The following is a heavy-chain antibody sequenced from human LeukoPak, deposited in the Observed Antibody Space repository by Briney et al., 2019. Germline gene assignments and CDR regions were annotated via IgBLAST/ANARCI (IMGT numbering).Heavy chain of an antibody. CDR2: ISDSGGAT. D-gene: IGHD3-10*01. CDR3: AKAVYFGPGTYYFDY. CDR1: GFTFTKSL. Sequence: VGSLRLSCAASGFTFTKSLMTWVRQTPGTGLEFVSAISDSGGATRYVDSVKGRFTISRDNSKNTLYLQMNGLRAEDTAVYYCAKAVYFGPGTYYFDYWGQGALVTVSS. V-gene: IGHV3-23*01. J-gene: IGHJ4*02.